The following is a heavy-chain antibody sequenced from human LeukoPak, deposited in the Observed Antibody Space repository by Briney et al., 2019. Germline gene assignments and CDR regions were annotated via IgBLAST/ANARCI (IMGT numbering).Heavy chain of an antibody. J-gene: IGHJ6*02. CDR3: ARQKWEQQGRDYYFNGLDV. CDR2: IYLYGST. V-gene: IGHV4-4*02. D-gene: IGHD1/OR15-1a*01. CDR1: IGSISSSKW. Sequence: SETLSLTCSVSIGSISSSKWWSWVRQSPVKGLEWIGEIYLYGSTNYNPSFTSRVTMSVDRSRNQFSLKLTSVTAADTAVYYCARQKWEQQGRDYYFNGLDVWGPGTTVIVSS.